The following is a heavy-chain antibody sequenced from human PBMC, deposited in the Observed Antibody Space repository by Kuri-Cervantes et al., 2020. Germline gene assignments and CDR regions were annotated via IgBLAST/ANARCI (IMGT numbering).Heavy chain of an antibody. J-gene: IGHJ4*02. CDR3: ARDKGKGSYGDY. CDR1: GGSFSGNY. CDR2: IKHSGST. D-gene: IGHD1-26*01. V-gene: IGHV4-34*01. Sequence: GSLRLSCAVYGGSFSGNYWTWIRQPPGKGLEWIGEIKHSGSTNYNPSLKSRVTTSVDTSKNQFSLRVNSVTAADTALYYCARDKGKGSYGDYWGQGTLVTVSS.